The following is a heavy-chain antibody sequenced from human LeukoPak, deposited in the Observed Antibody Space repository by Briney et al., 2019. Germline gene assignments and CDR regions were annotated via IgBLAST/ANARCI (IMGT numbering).Heavy chain of an antibody. CDR3: AKDHPTYSSSWYVTGLFDY. D-gene: IGHD6-13*01. CDR2: ISGSGDST. CDR1: GFTFSSYA. V-gene: IGHV3-23*01. J-gene: IGHJ4*02. Sequence: TGGSQRLSCAASGFTFSSYAMSWVRQAPGKGLEWVSAISGSGDSTYYADSVKGRFTSSRDNSKNTLYLQMNSLRAEDTAVYYCAKDHPTYSSSWYVTGLFDYWGQGTLVTVSS.